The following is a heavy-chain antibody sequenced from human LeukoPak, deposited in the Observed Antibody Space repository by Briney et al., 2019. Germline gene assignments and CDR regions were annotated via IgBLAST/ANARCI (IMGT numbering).Heavy chain of an antibody. CDR2: INHSGST. Sequence: PSETLSLTCAVYGGSFSGYYWSWLRPPPGKGLEWIGEINHSGSTNYNPSLKSRVTISVDTSKNQFSLKLSSVTAADTAVYYCARATVNSSGWYTRAPLDYWGQGTLVTVSS. V-gene: IGHV4-34*01. CDR3: ARATVNSSGWYTRAPLDY. D-gene: IGHD6-19*01. CDR1: GGSFSGYY. J-gene: IGHJ4*02.